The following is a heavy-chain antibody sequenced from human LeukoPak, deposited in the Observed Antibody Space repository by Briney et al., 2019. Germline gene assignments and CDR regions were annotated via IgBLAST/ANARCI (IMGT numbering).Heavy chain of an antibody. CDR2: IYHSGST. CDR1: GGSISSGGYY. D-gene: IGHD1-1*01. CDR3: ARSWNPPQGDYYMDV. V-gene: IGHV4-30-2*02. Sequence: PSETLSLTCTVSGGSISSGGYYWSWIRQPPGKGLEWIGYIYHSGSTYYNPSLKSRVTISVDRSKNQFSLKLSSVTAADTAVYYCARSWNPPQGDYYMDVWGKGTTVTVSS. J-gene: IGHJ6*03.